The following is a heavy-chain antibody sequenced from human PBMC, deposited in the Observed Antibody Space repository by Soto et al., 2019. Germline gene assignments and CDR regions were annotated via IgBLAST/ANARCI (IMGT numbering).Heavy chain of an antibody. D-gene: IGHD5-12*01. CDR1: GGTFSSLG. V-gene: IGHV1-69*01. CDR2: IIPISGRT. CDR3: ATRGTQGRWLEFADY. Sequence: QVQLVQSGAEVKRPGSSVKVSCEASGGTFSSLGFTWVRQAPGQGLEWMGGIIPISGRTTFAPKFLGRVTITADESTRITYMELTALTSDDTAIYYCATRGTQGRWLEFADYWGQGTLVTVSS. J-gene: IGHJ4*02.